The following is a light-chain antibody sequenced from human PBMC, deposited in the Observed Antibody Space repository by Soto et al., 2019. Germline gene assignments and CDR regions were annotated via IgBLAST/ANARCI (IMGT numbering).Light chain of an antibody. J-gene: IGLJ1*01. CDR3: CSYAGTYSYV. V-gene: IGLV2-14*01. CDR1: NSDVGGYNY. CDR2: AVS. Sequence: QSALTQPASVSGSPGQSITISCTGTNSDVGGYNYVSWYQHHPGKAPKLVIYAVSNRPSGISSRFSGSKSGNTASLTISGLQAEDEADYYCCSYAGTYSYVFATGTKLTVL.